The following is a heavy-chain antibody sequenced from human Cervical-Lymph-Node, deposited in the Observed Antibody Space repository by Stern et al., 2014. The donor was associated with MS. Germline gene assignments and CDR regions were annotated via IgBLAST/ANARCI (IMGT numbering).Heavy chain of an antibody. Sequence: VQLVESGPGLVKPSETLSLTCTVSGGSTSSYYWSWIRQPPGKGLEWIGYISSSGGTKYNPSLKSRVTISVETTKNQFSLHLSSVTAADTAVYYCARGYTTSSGRPDYWGQGTLVTVSS. D-gene: IGHD6-6*01. J-gene: IGHJ4*02. CDR2: ISSSGGT. CDR3: ARGYTTSSGRPDY. V-gene: IGHV4-59*08. CDR1: GGSTSSYY.